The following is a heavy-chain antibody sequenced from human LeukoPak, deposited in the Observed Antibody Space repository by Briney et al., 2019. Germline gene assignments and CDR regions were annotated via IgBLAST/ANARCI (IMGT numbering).Heavy chain of an antibody. Sequence: SETLSLTCTVSGGSISSYYWSWIRQPAGKGLEWIGRIYTSGSTNYNPSLKSRVTMSVDTSKNQFSLKLSSATAADTAVYYCARVIIVAAAGNFDYWGQGTLVTVSS. CDR1: GGSISSYY. CDR2: IYTSGST. CDR3: ARVIIVAAAGNFDY. V-gene: IGHV4-4*07. J-gene: IGHJ4*02. D-gene: IGHD6-13*01.